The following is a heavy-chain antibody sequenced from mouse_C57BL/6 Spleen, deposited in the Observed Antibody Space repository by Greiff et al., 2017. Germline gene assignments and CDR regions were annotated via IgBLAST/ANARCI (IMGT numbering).Heavy chain of an antibody. V-gene: IGHV5-4*03. J-gene: IGHJ2*01. CDR2: ISDGGSYT. CDR1: GFTFSSYA. D-gene: IGHD2-3*01. CDR3: ARAYDGYFFFDY. Sequence: EVKLLESGGGLVKPGGSLKLSCAASGFTFSSYAMSWVRQTPEKRLEWVATISDGGSYTYYPDNVKGRFTISRDNATNNLYLQMSHLKSEDTAMYYCARAYDGYFFFDYWGQGTTLTVSS.